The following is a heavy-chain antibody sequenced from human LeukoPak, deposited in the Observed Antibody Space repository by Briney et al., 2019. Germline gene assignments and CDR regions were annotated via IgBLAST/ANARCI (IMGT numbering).Heavy chain of an antibody. CDR1: GGSFSGYY. D-gene: IGHD3-22*01. J-gene: IGHJ5*02. CDR3: ARGSDYYDSSGYLNWFDP. CDR2: IYTSGST. V-gene: IGHV4-4*09. Sequence: SETLSLTCAVYGGSFSGYYWSWIRQPPGKGLEWIGYIYTSGSTNYNPSLKSRVTISVDTSKNQFSLKLSSVTAADTAVYYCARGSDYYDSSGYLNWFDPWGQGTLVTVSS.